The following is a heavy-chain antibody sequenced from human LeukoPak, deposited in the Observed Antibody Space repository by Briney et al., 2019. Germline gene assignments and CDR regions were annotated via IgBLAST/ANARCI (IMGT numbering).Heavy chain of an antibody. CDR1: GFTFRSYV. D-gene: IGHD3-22*01. Sequence: GGSLRLSCSVSGFTFRSYVMYWVRQAPGKGLEHVSVISSNGGSTNYADSVKGRFTISRDNSKNTLYLQMSSLRAEDTAVYYCVKGNNYDSSGYQFDYWGQGTLVTVSS. J-gene: IGHJ4*02. V-gene: IGHV3-64D*06. CDR2: ISSNGGST. CDR3: VKGNNYDSSGYQFDY.